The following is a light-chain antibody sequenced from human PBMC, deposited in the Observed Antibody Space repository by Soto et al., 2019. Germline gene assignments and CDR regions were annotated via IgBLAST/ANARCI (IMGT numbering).Light chain of an antibody. CDR2: TAS. CDR1: QNIGKY. CDR3: QQSHSAPFT. V-gene: IGKV1-39*01. J-gene: IGKJ3*01. Sequence: DIQMTQSPSSLSASSGDRVTITCRASQNIGKYLIWYQQTPGKAPNLLIYTASSLRSGVPSRFSGSGSGTDFTLTINSLQPEDFATYYCQQSHSAPFTFGPGTKVDIK.